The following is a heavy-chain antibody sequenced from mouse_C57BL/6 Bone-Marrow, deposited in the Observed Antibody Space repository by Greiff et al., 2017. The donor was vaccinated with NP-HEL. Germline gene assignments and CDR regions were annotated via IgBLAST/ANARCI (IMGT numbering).Heavy chain of an antibody. D-gene: IGHD2-3*01. CDR3: ARLSGYYVHYFDY. CDR1: GFNIKDYY. CDR2: IDPEDGET. V-gene: IGHV14-2*01. J-gene: IGHJ2*01. Sequence: EVKLQESGAELVKPGASVKLSCTASGFNIKDYYMHWVKQRTEQGLEWIGRIDPEDGETKYAPKFQGKATITADTSSNTAYLQLSSLTSEDTAVYYCARLSGYYVHYFDYWGQGTTLTVSS.